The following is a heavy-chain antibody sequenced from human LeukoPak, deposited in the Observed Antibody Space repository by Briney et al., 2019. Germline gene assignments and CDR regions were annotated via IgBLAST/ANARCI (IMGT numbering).Heavy chain of an antibody. D-gene: IGHD3-22*01. CDR2: INPNSGGT. CDR3: ARKTGSGYDNFVY. CDR1: GYTFTCYY. V-gene: IGHV1-2*02. Sequence: ASVTVSFTSSGYTFTCYYMHWVRQAPGQGLEWMGWINPNSGGTNYAQTFQGRVTMTRDTSISTAYMELSRLRPDDTAVYYCARKTGSGYDNFVYWGQGTLVTVSS. J-gene: IGHJ4*02.